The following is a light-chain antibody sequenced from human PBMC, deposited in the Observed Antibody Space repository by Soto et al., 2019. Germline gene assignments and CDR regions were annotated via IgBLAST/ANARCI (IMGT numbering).Light chain of an antibody. CDR1: SSDVGGYNY. CDR2: EVS. Sequence: QSVLTQPPSASGSPGQSVTISCTGTSSDVGGYNYVSWYQQHPGEAPKLMIYEVSKRPSGVPDRFSGSKSGNTASLTVSGLQAEDEADYYCSSYAGSNNRWVFGGGTKLTVL. J-gene: IGLJ3*02. CDR3: SSYAGSNNRWV. V-gene: IGLV2-8*01.